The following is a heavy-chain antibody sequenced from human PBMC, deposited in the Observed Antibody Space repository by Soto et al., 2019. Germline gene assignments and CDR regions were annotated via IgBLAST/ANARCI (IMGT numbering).Heavy chain of an antibody. J-gene: IGHJ5*02. V-gene: IGHV3-23*01. CDR2: IDGSGGGT. D-gene: IGHD3-10*01. CDR1: GFPFSTTD. Sequence: GGSLRLSCAASGFPFSTTDMSWVRQAPGKGLEWVSTIDGSGGGTYYADFVKGRFTISRDNSKNTVYLQMTTLRVDDTAKYYCAKNSGGFNTWGQGTRVTVSS. CDR3: AKNSGGFNT.